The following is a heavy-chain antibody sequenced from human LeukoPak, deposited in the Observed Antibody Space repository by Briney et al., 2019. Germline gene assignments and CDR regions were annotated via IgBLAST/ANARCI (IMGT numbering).Heavy chain of an antibody. V-gene: IGHV3-7*01. CDR2: IKQDGSQK. J-gene: IGHJ4*02. D-gene: IGHD2/OR15-2a*01. CDR1: GFSFSRYW. Sequence: GGSLRLSCAASGFSFSRYWMSWVRQAPRKGLQWVAHIKQDGSQKYDVDSVKGRFTISRDNAKNSLYLQISSLRAEDTAMYYCARTSFYSFDYWGQGTLVTVSS. CDR3: ARTSFYSFDY.